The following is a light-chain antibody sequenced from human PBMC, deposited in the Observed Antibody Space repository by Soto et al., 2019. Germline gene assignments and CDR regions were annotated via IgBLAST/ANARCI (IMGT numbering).Light chain of an antibody. J-gene: IGKJ1*01. CDR3: QQYNNWPRT. CDR2: GAS. CDR1: QSVSSN. V-gene: IGKV3-15*01. Sequence: EIVMTQSPATLSVSPGERATLSCRASQSVSSNLAWYQQKPGQAPRLLIYGASTRATGIPARFRGSGSGTEFTLTISSLQSEDLAVYYCQQYNNWPRTFGQGTQVEIQ.